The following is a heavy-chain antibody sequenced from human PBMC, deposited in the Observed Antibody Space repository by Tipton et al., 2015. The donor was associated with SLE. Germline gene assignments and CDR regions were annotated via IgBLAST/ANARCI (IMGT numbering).Heavy chain of an antibody. J-gene: IGHJ6*03. CDR2: IYTSGST. V-gene: IGHV4-61*02. D-gene: IGHD6-6*01. CDR1: GGSISSGGYY. Sequence: TLSLTCTVSGGSISSGGYYWSWIRQPAGKGLEWIGRIYTSGSTNYSPSLKSRVTISVGTSKNQFSLKLSSVTAADTAVYYCARVYRSSSPLGYYYYMDVWGKGTTVTVSS. CDR3: ARVYRSSSPLGYYYYMDV.